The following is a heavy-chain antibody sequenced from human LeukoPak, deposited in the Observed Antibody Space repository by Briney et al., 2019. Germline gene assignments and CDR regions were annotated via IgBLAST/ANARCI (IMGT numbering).Heavy chain of an antibody. CDR2: ISGYNGHT. V-gene: IGHV1-18*01. CDR3: AREMAVAGSGVIDS. CDR1: GYTFTNYG. D-gene: IGHD6-19*01. Sequence: ASVKVSCKASGYTFTNYGISWVRQAPGQGLEWMGWISGYNGHTNYAQKLQGRVTMTTDTSTNTAYMELRSLRSDDTAVYYCAREMAVAGSGVIDSWGQGTLVTVSS. J-gene: IGHJ4*02.